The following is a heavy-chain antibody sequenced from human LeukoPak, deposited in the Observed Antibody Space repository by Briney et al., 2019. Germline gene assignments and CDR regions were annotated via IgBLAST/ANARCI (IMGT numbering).Heavy chain of an antibody. D-gene: IGHD6-19*01. V-gene: IGHV4-59*08. Sequence: NPSETLSLTCTVSGGSISSYYWSWIRQPPGKGLEWIGYIYYSGSTNYNPSLKSRVTISVDTSKNQFSLKLSSVTAADPAVYYCARQGTAVAGNFDYWGQGTLVTVSS. CDR1: GGSISSYY. CDR3: ARQGTAVAGNFDY. CDR2: IYYSGST. J-gene: IGHJ4*02.